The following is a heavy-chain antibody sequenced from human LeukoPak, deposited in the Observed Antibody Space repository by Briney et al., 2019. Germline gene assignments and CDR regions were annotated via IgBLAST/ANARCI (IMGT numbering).Heavy chain of an antibody. V-gene: IGHV4-34*01. CDR2: INHSGST. D-gene: IGHD3-22*01. Sequence: SETLSLTCAVYGGSFSGYYWSWIRQPPGKGLEWIGEINHSGSTNYNPSLKSRVTISVDTSKNQFSLKLSSVTAADTAVYYCARFRSGYSYYFGYWGQGTLVTVSS. CDR3: ARFRSGYSYYFGY. J-gene: IGHJ4*02. CDR1: GGSFSGYY.